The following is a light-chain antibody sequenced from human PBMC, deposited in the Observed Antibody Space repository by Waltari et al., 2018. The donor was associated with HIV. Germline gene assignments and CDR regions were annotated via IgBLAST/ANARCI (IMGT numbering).Light chain of an antibody. CDR2: DDS. Sequence: YVLTQLPSVSVAPGQTARITCGGNTIGTKSVHWYQKQPGQAPVLVVYDDSDRPSGFPERFSGSNAGNTATLTISRVEAGDEADYYCQVWDSTSDHPGVFGGGTKLTVL. CDR1: TIGTKS. J-gene: IGLJ2*01. CDR3: QVWDSTSDHPGV. V-gene: IGLV3-21*02.